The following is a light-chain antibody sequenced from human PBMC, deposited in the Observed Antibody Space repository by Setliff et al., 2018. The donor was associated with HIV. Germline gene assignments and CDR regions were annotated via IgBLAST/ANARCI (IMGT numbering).Light chain of an antibody. CDR3: GADHGSGSNFVYV. V-gene: IGLV9-49*01. CDR2: VGTGGIVG. J-gene: IGLJ1*01. Sequence: QSALTQPPSASASLGASVTLTCTLSSGYSEYKVDWYQQRPGKGPRFVVRVGTGGIVGSKGDGIPDRFSVLGSGLNRSLTIKNIHEEDESDYHCGADHGSGSNFVYVFGTGTKVTVL. CDR1: SGYSEYK.